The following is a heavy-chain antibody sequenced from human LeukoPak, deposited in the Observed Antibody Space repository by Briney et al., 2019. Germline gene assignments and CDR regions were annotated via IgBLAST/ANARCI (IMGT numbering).Heavy chain of an antibody. V-gene: IGHV3-64*01. Sequence: GGSLRLSCAASGFTFSSYAMSWVRQAPGKGLEYVSAISSNGGSTYYANSVKGRFTVSRDNSKNTLYLQMGSLRAEDMAVYYCARDGIAGAPTYYFDYWGQGTLVTVSS. CDR1: GFTFSSYA. D-gene: IGHD6-19*01. CDR2: ISSNGGST. CDR3: ARDGIAGAPTYYFDY. J-gene: IGHJ4*02.